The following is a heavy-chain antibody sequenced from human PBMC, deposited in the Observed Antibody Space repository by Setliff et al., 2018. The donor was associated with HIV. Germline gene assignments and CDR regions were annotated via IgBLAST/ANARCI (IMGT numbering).Heavy chain of an antibody. D-gene: IGHD3-10*01. CDR2: ISWNGFSI. CDR3: ARTETLWFGESQDY. J-gene: IGHJ4*02. CDR1: GFTFDDYA. Sequence: GGSLRLSCAASGFTFDDYAMHWVRQAPGKGQEWVSGISWNGFSIDYADSVKGRFTISRDNAKNSLYLQMNSLRGEDTAVYFCARTETLWFGESQDYWGQGTLVTVSS. V-gene: IGHV3-9*01.